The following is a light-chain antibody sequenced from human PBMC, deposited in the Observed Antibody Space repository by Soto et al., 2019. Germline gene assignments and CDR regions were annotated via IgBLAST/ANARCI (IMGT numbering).Light chain of an antibody. CDR3: QQYNSYPWT. CDR2: KES. Sequence: DIQMTQSPSTLSASVGDRVTITCRASQSISSWLAWDQQKPGKAPKLLIYKESSLESGVPPRFSGSGYWTEFTLTLSSLQPDDFSTYYSQQYNSYPWTFGQGNKVEIK. CDR1: QSISSW. V-gene: IGKV1-5*03. J-gene: IGKJ1*01.